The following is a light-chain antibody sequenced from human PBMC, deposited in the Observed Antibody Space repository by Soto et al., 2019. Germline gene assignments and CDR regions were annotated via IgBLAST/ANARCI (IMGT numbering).Light chain of an antibody. CDR1: QSVSSN. V-gene: IGKV3-20*01. CDR3: QHYGDSRT. CDR2: GAS. J-gene: IGKJ1*01. Sequence: IVMPQSPDTLSVSPWQTPTFSCRASQSVSSNLAWYQQKPGQAPRPLIYGASGRATGIPDRFGGSGSGTDFTLTISRLEPEDFAVYYCQHYGDSRTFGQGTKVDIK.